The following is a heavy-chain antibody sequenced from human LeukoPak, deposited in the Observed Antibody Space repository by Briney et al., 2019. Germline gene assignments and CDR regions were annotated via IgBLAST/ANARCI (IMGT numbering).Heavy chain of an antibody. CDR2: ISGSGGNI. V-gene: IGHV3-23*01. J-gene: IGHJ4*02. D-gene: IGHD6-6*01. Sequence: PGGSLRLSCAASGFPFSAYAMTWVRQAPGKGLEWVSAISGSGGNIYYADSVKGRFTISRDNSKNTLFLQMDSLRAEDTAIYYCAKDGRAARPYGHIYFDFWGQGTLVTVSS. CDR3: AKDGRAARPYGHIYFDF. CDR1: GFPFSAYA.